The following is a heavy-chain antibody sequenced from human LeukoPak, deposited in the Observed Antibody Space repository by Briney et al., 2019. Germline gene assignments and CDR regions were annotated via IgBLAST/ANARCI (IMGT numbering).Heavy chain of an antibody. Sequence: FSVKVSCKASGGTFSSYAISWVRQAPGQSLEWMGGIITIFGTANYAQKFQRRVTITTDESTSTAYMELSSLRSEDTAVYYCARGSDYYYYYMDVWGKGTTVTVSS. CDR3: ARGSDYYYYYMDV. CDR1: GGTFSSYA. CDR2: IITIFGTA. J-gene: IGHJ6*03. V-gene: IGHV1-69*05.